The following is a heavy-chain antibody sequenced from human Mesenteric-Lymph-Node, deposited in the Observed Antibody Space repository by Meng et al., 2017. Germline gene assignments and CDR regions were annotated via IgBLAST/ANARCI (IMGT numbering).Heavy chain of an antibody. CDR1: GGSISSSSYY. D-gene: IGHD2-2*01. V-gene: IGHV4-39*07. J-gene: IGHJ6*02. CDR2: IYYSGST. CDR3: ARLDVPAIGMDV. Sequence: SETLSLTCTVSGGSISSSSYYWGWIRQPPGKGLEWIGSIYYSGSTYYNPSLKSRVTISVDTSKNQFSLKLSSVTAADTAVYYCARLDVPAIGMDVWGQGTTVTVSS.